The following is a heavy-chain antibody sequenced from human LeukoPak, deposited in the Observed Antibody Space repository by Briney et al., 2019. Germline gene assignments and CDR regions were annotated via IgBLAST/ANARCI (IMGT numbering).Heavy chain of an antibody. D-gene: IGHD5-18*01. Sequence: SETLSLTCSVSGGSISNYYWSWIRQPPGKGLEWIGEIFNSGSTNYNPSLKSGVTISVDTSKNQFSLKLSSVTAADTAVYYCARQLSPHTRFDYWGQGTLVTVSS. CDR2: IFNSGST. CDR3: ARQLSPHTRFDY. V-gene: IGHV4-59*01. CDR1: GGSISNYY. J-gene: IGHJ4*02.